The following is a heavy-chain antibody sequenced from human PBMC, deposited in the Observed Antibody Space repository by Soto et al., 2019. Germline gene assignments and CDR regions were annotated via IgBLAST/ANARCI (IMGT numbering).Heavy chain of an antibody. Sequence: QVQLVESGGGVVQPGRSLRLSCAASGFTFSSYGMHWVRQAPGKGLEWVALISYDGSNEYYADSVKGRFTISRDNSKNTLYLQMSSLRAEDTAVYYCAKDLWERAYYFDYWGQGTLVTVSS. D-gene: IGHD1-26*01. CDR3: AKDLWERAYYFDY. CDR1: GFTFSSYG. J-gene: IGHJ4*02. V-gene: IGHV3-30*18. CDR2: ISYDGSNE.